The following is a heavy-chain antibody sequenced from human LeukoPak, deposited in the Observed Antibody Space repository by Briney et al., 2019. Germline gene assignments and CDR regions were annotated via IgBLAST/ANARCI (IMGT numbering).Heavy chain of an antibody. V-gene: IGHV3-30-3*01. J-gene: IGHJ6*02. CDR1: GFTFNSYE. Sequence: LPGGSLRLSCAASGFTFNSYEMHWVRQAPGKGLEWVAVISYDGSNKYYADFVKGRFTFSRDNSKNTVHLQMNSLRAEDTAVYYCARGHSRERAYGMDVWGPGTTVTVSS. CDR2: ISYDGSNK. CDR3: ARGHSRERAYGMDV.